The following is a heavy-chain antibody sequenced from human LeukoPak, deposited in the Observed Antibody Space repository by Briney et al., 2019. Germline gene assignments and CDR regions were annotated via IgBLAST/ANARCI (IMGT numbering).Heavy chain of an antibody. J-gene: IGHJ4*02. CDR1: GGSISSSNW. CDR3: GRVTTGTVDH. CDR2: IYHSGST. V-gene: IGHV4-4*02. Sequence: SETLSLTCAVSGGSISSSNWWSWVRQPPGKGLEWIGEIYHSGSTNYNPSLKSRVTISVDMSKSQFSLKLNSVTAADTAVYYCGRVTTGTVDHWGQGTLVTVSS. D-gene: IGHD1-1*01.